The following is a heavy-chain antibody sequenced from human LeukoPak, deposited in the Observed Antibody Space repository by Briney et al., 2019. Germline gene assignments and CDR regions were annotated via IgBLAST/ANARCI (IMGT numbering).Heavy chain of an antibody. Sequence: SENLFLTCTVSGYSMSSGYFWGWIRQPPGNPPERIGSIYHRGAGYYNPSLKSRVTISVDTSKNQFSLKLSSVTAADTAVFFFKQKTAYEILTGHTAYWGQGTLVTVSS. V-gene: IGHV4-38-2*02. D-gene: IGHD3-9*01. CDR1: GYSMSSGYF. J-gene: IGHJ4*02. CDR3: KQKTAYEILTGHTAY. CDR2: IYHRGAG.